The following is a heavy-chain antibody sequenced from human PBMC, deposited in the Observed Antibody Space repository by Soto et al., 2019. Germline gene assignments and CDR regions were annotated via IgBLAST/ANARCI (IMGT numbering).Heavy chain of an antibody. J-gene: IGHJ4*02. CDR3: VKKPRGGSGFTFYLGH. CDR1: GFTFSNYA. CDR2: ISYDGTYK. D-gene: IGHD6-19*01. Sequence: QVHLVESGGGVVQPGTSLRLSCAASGFTFSNYAMHWVRQAPGKGPEWVAVISYDGTYKYYADSLKGRFTISRDNPKNSLFLQVNSLRTEDTAVYYCVKKPRGGSGFTFYLGHWGQGSLVTVSS. V-gene: IGHV3-30*18.